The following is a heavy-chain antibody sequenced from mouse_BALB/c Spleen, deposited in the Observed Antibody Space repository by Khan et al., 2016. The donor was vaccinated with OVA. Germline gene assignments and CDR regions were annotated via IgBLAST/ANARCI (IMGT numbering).Heavy chain of an antibody. Sequence: QIQLVQSGAELMKPGASVKISCTATRYTFSGYWIDWVKQRPGHGLEWIGDLIPGSSHTTYNENFKDKPTLTAANSSNTAYMLLSRLTSEHSTVKYCARSRYYSTRYFDYWGQGTTLAVAS. CDR3: ARSRYYSTRYFDY. CDR2: LIPGSSHT. CDR1: RYTFSGYW. V-gene: IGHV1-9*01. J-gene: IGHJ2*01. D-gene: IGHD1-1*01.